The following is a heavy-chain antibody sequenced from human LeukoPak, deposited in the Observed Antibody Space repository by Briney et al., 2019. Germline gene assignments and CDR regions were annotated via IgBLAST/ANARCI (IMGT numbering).Heavy chain of an antibody. J-gene: IGHJ3*02. CDR1: GFTFSSYS. V-gene: IGHV3-21*01. CDR2: ISSSSSYI. CDR3: ARVRGIAAEIDAFDI. D-gene: IGHD6-13*01. Sequence: GGSLRLSCAASGFTFSSYSMNWVRQAPGKGLEWVSSISSSSSYIYYADSVKGRFTISRDNAKNSLYLQMNSLRAEDTAVYYCARVRGIAAEIDAFDIWGQGTMVTVSS.